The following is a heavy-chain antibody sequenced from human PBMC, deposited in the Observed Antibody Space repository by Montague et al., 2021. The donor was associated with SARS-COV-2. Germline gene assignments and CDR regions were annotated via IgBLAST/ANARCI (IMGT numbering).Heavy chain of an antibody. J-gene: IGHJ6*03. V-gene: IGHV4-34*01. Sequence: SETLSLTCAAHGTLLSGYYWNWIRQHPGKGLAWTGEINHGVSTKYSSSFKSRLTISAETPKNQFPLQLTSAAAADTAAYYCARLRDGVVPSPILGVGPYYSDYYMDVWGKGTTVTVSS. CDR1: GTLLSGYY. CDR3: ARLRDGVVPSPILGVGPYYSDYYMDV. CDR2: INHGVST. D-gene: IGHD3-10*01.